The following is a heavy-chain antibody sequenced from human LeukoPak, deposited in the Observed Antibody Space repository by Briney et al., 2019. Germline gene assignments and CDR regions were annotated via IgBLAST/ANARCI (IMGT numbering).Heavy chain of an antibody. CDR2: ISAYNGNT. V-gene: IGHV1-18*01. CDR3: AREATIKNYYYGMDV. J-gene: IGHJ6*02. D-gene: IGHD5-12*01. CDR1: GYTFTNYG. Sequence: GASVKVSCKASGYTFTNYGINWVRQAPGQGLEWMGWISAYNGNTNYAQKLQGRVTMTTDTSTSTAYMELRSLRSDDTAVYYCAREATIKNYYYGMDVWGQGTTVTVSS.